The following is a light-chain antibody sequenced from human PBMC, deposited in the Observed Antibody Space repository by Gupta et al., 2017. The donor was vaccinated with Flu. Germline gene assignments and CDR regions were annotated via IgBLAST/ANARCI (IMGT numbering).Light chain of an antibody. CDR1: SGSVSTSYY. CDR3: LLYMGNGISV. CDR2: STK. Sequence: QTVVTQEPSFSVSPGGTVTLTCGLTSGSVSTSYYPTWYQQTPGQAPRTLIYSTKSRSSGVPDRFSGSILGNKAALTITGAQADDEYDYYCLLYMGNGISVFGGGTKLTVL. J-gene: IGLJ3*02. V-gene: IGLV8-61*01.